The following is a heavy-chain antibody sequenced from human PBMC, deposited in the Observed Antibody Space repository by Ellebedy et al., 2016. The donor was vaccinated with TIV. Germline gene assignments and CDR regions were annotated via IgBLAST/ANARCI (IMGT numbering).Heavy chain of an antibody. CDR3: ATERSGSYYNY. CDR1: GIIFXSYW. D-gene: IGHD1-26*01. CDR2: INSDGSST. J-gene: IGHJ4*02. Sequence: GESLKISCAASGIIFXSYWXPWVRHPPGKGLVWVSRINSDGSSTTYADSVKGRFTISRDNAKNTVYLQMNSLRAEDTAVYYCATERSGSYYNYWGQGTLVTVSS. V-gene: IGHV3-74*01.